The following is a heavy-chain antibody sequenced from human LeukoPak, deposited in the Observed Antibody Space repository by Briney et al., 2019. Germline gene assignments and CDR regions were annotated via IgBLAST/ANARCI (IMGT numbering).Heavy chain of an antibody. V-gene: IGHV1-46*01. J-gene: IGHJ4*02. Sequence: ASVEVSCKASGYTFTGYYMHWVRQAPGQGLEWVGIIINPSGGSTSYAQKFQGRVTMTRDMSTSTVYMELSSLRSGDTAVYYCARGRPYTAMDWGQGTLVTVSS. CDR2: IINPSGGST. CDR3: ARGRPYTAMD. D-gene: IGHD5-18*01. CDR1: GYTFTGYY.